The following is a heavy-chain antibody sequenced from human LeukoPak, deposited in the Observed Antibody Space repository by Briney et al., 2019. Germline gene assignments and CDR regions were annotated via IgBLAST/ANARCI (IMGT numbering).Heavy chain of an antibody. V-gene: IGHV1-18*01. D-gene: IGHD3-22*01. Sequence: ASVNVSCKASSYTLTNDGISWVRQAPGQGLEWMGWISAYNGNTNYAQKLQGRVTMTTDTSTSTAYMELRSLRSDDTAVYYCARDSSSYLDAFDIWGQGTMVTVSS. CDR1: SYTLTNDG. J-gene: IGHJ3*02. CDR2: ISAYNGNT. CDR3: ARDSSSYLDAFDI.